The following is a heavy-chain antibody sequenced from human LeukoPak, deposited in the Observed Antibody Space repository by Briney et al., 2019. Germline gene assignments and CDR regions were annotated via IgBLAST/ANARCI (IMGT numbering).Heavy chain of an antibody. D-gene: IGHD3-10*01. Sequence: SETLSLTCAVSGGSISSGGYSWSWIRQPPGKGLEWIGYIYHSGSTYYNPSLKSRVTISVDRSKNQFSLKLSSVTAADTAVYYCARAYLLRFGELQWFDPWGQGTLVTVSS. V-gene: IGHV4-30-2*01. CDR1: GGSISSGGYS. CDR3: ARAYLLRFGELQWFDP. J-gene: IGHJ5*02. CDR2: IYHSGST.